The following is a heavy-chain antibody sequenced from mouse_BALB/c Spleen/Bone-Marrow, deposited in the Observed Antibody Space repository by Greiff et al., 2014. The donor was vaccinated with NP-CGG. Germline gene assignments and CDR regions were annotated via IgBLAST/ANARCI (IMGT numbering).Heavy chain of an antibody. Sequence: VKLQESGAELARPGASVKLSCKASGYTFTSYWMQWVKQRPGQGLEWIGAIYPGDGDTRYTQKVKGKATLTADKSSSTAYMQLSSLASEDSAVYYCARTGAYYGSMDYWGQGTSVTVSS. CDR2: IYPGDGDT. V-gene: IGHV1-87*01. CDR1: GYTFTSYW. CDR3: ARTGAYYGSMDY. D-gene: IGHD2-10*01. J-gene: IGHJ4*01.